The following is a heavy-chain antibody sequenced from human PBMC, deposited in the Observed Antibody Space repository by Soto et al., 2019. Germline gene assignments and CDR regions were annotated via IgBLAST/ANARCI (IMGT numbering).Heavy chain of an antibody. D-gene: IGHD2-8*01. J-gene: IGHJ6*02. CDR3: ARDSRDKNDASAAYFYGLDV. CDR2: IWFDGSNK. CDR1: GFSFSDYG. V-gene: IGHV3-33*01. Sequence: QVQLVESGGGVVQPGRSLRLSCTTSGFSFSDYGMHWVRQAPGKGLEWVAFIWFDGSNKYYSDSLKGRFTITRDNTKNTVYLQMNSLRADDTAVYYCARDSRDKNDASAAYFYGLDVWGQGATVIVSS.